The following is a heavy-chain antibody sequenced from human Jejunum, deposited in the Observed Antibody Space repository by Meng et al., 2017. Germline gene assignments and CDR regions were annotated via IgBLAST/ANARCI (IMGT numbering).Heavy chain of an antibody. Sequence: ASVKVSCKASGYIFTSSDINWVRQAPGQGPEWMGWINPNSGRTGYAQKFQGRVTMTRNTSISTAYMELTYLKSEDTAVYSCARAYCSFAYCRYYHNYGMDVWGEGTTVTVSS. J-gene: IGHJ6*04. V-gene: IGHV1-8*01. CDR3: ARAYCSFAYCRYYHNYGMDV. CDR1: GYIFTSSD. CDR2: INPNSGRT. D-gene: IGHD2-15*01.